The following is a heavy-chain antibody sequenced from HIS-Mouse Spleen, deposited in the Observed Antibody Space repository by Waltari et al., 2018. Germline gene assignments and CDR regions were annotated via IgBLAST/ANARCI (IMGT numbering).Heavy chain of an antibody. Sequence: QVQLVESGGGVVQPGRSLRLSCAASGFTFSSYGMHWVRQAPGKGLEWGDVIWYDGSNKYYADSVKGRFTISRDNSKNTLYLQMNSLRAEDTAVYYCAKGGLMVYAIGDYWGQGTLVTVSS. V-gene: IGHV3-33*06. CDR2: IWYDGSNK. CDR3: AKGGLMVYAIGDY. J-gene: IGHJ4*02. D-gene: IGHD2-8*01. CDR1: GFTFSSYG.